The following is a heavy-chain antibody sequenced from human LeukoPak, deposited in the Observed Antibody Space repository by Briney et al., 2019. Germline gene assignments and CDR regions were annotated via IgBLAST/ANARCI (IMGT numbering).Heavy chain of an antibody. V-gene: IGHV4-39*07. CDR2: IYYSGST. J-gene: IGHJ4*02. Sequence: PAETLSLTCTVSGCTISSSSYYWGRLRPPPGMGLESVGSIYYSGSTYYNPSLKSRVPISVDTSKTQFSLKLSSVTAADPAVYYCAREVGATTPSHFDYWGQGTLVTGSS. CDR1: GCTISSSSYY. D-gene: IGHD1-26*01. CDR3: AREVGATTPSHFDY.